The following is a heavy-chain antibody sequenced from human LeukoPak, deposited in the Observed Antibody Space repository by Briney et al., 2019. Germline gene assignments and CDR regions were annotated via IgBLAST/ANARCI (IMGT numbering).Heavy chain of an antibody. D-gene: IGHD5-24*01. CDR3: ARHKVSMAYYFDY. CDR1: GGSFSDYY. J-gene: IGHJ4*02. CDR2: INHRGRN. V-gene: IGHV4-34*01. Sequence: SETLSLTCAVYGGSFSDYYWTWLRQPPGRGLEWIGEINHRGRNNYSPSLTSRLTISVDTSKNQFSLKLSSVTAADTAVYYCARHKVSMAYYFDYWGQGTLVTVSS.